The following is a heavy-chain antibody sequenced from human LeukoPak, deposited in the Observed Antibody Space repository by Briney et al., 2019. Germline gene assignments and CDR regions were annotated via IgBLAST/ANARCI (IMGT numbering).Heavy chain of an antibody. CDR1: GGSISSYY. V-gene: IGHV4-59*08. D-gene: IGHD6-19*01. J-gene: IGHJ4*02. Sequence: TSETLSLTCTVSGGSISSYYWSWIRQPPGKGLEWIGYIYYTGSTYYNPSLQSRVTISVDTSKNQFSLKLSSVTAADTAMYYCARLKGYSSGWYPSYYFDYWGQGTLVTVSS. CDR2: IYYTGST. CDR3: ARLKGYSSGWYPSYYFDY.